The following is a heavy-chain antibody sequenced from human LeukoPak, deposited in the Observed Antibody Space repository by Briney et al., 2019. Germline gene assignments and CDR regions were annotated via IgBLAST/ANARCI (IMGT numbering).Heavy chain of an antibody. J-gene: IGHJ4*02. CDR1: GFTFSIYS. CDR3: ARAYYYDSSGYTPRY. V-gene: IGHV3-21*01. Sequence: PGGSLRLSCAASGFTFSIYSMNWVRQAPGKGLEWVSSISSSSSYIYYADSVKGRFTISRDNAKNSLYLQMNSLRAEDTAVYYCARAYYYDSSGYTPRYWGQGTLVTVSS. CDR2: ISSSSSYI. D-gene: IGHD3-22*01.